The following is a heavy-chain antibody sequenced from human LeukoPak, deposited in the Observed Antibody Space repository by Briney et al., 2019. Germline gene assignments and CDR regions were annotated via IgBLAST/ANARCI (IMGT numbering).Heavy chain of an antibody. V-gene: IGHV3-7*01. Sequence: GGSLRLSCVASGFTFSSCWMTWVRQAPGKGLEWVANIKVDGSEEYYVDSVKGRFTISRDNAKNSLYLQMNSLRAEDTAVYYCARALDEGARFDYWGQGTLVTVSS. CDR1: GFTFSSCW. J-gene: IGHJ4*02. CDR2: IKVDGSEE. CDR3: ARALDEGARFDY.